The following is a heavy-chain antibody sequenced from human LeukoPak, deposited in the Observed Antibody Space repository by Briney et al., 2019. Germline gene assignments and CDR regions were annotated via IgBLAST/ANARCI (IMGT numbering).Heavy chain of an antibody. CDR2: IIPIFGTA. V-gene: IGHV1-69*01. CDR3: ARGGLELRTVDY. J-gene: IGHJ4*02. D-gene: IGHD1-7*01. Sequence: ASVKVSCKASGGTFSSYAISWVRQAPGQGLEWMGGIIPIFGTANYAQKFQGRVTITADESTSTAYMELSSLRSEDTAVYYCARGGLELRTVDYWGQRTLVTVSS. CDR1: GGTFSSYA.